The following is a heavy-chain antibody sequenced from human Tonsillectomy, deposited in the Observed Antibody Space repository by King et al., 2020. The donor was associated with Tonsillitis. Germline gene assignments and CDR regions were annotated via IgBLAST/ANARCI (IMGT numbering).Heavy chain of an antibody. V-gene: IGHV5-51*01. CDR2: IYPGDSDS. D-gene: IGHD3-9*01. J-gene: IGHJ4*02. Sequence: QLVQSGAEVKKPGESLKISCKGSGYSFTSYWIGWVRQMPGKGLEWMGIIYPGDSDSRYSPSFQGQVTISADQSISTAYLQWSSLKASDTAMYYCARLDYDILTGYWGPFDYWGQGTLVTVSS. CDR3: ARLDYDILTGYWGPFDY. CDR1: GYSFTSYW.